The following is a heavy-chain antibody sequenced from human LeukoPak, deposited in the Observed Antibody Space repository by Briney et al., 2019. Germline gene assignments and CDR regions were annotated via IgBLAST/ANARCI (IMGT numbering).Heavy chain of an antibody. CDR2: IYPGDSDT. CDR3: ARRRDLYSGSYYPFDY. Sequence: GASLKISCKGSGYSFTSYWIGWVRPMPGKGLEWMGIIYPGDSDTRYSPSFQGQVTISADKSISTAYLQWSSLKASDTAMYYCARRRDLYSGSYYPFDYWGQGTLVTVSS. CDR1: GYSFTSYW. D-gene: IGHD1-26*01. J-gene: IGHJ4*02. V-gene: IGHV5-51*01.